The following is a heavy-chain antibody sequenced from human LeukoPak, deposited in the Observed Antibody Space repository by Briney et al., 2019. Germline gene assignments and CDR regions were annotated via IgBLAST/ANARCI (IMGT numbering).Heavy chain of an antibody. CDR1: GFTFGDYA. Sequence: QPGRSLRLSCTASGFTFGDYAMSWFRQAPGKGLEWVGFTRSKAYGGTTEYAASVKGRFTISRDDSKSIAYLQMNSLKTEDTAVYYCTSLGITNFDYWGQGTLVTVSS. D-gene: IGHD7-27*01. CDR2: TRSKAYGGTT. V-gene: IGHV3-49*03. J-gene: IGHJ4*02. CDR3: TSLGITNFDY.